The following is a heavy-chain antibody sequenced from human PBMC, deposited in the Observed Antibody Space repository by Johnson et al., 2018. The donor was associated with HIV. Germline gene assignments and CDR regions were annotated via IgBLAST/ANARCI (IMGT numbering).Heavy chain of an antibody. Sequence: VQLVESWGVVVQPGGSLRLSCAASGFTFDDYAMHWVRQAPGKGLEWVCGINWNGGSTSYGESVKGRFTISRDNAKNSLYLQMNSLRAEDTAVYYCASTTYYYDSSDAFDIWGQGTMVTVSS. CDR3: ASTTYYYDSSDAFDI. J-gene: IGHJ3*02. V-gene: IGHV3-20*04. D-gene: IGHD3-22*01. CDR1: GFTFDDYA. CDR2: INWNGGST.